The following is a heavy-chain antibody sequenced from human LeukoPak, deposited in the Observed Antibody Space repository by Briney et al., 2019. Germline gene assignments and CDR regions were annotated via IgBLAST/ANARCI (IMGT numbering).Heavy chain of an antibody. Sequence: GGSLRLSCAASGFTFSSYWMHWVRQAPGEGLVWVSRISSDESSTTYADSVKGRFTISRDNAKNTLYLQMNGLRAEDTAVYYCARVERYCSGTSCYSQDYFDYWGQGTLVTVSS. CDR1: GFTFSSYW. CDR2: ISSDESST. CDR3: ARVERYCSGTSCYSQDYFDY. J-gene: IGHJ4*02. D-gene: IGHD2-2*01. V-gene: IGHV3-74*01.